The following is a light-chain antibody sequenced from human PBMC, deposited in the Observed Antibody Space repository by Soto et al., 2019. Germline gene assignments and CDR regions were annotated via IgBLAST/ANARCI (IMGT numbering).Light chain of an antibody. CDR2: EVN. CDR3: SSYAGSSNV. CDR1: SRDVGIYNY. V-gene: IGLV2-8*01. Sequence: QSALTQPRSVSGSPGQSVTVSCTGTSRDVGIYNYVSWYQQRPGTAPKVMIYEVNKRPSGVPDRFSGSKSGNTASLTVSGLQAEDEADYYCSSYAGSSNVFGTGTKLTVL. J-gene: IGLJ1*01.